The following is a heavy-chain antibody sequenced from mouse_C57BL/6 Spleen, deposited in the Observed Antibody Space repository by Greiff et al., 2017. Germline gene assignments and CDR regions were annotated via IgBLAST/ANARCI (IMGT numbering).Heavy chain of an antibody. CDR2: IWRGGST. V-gene: IGHV2-5*01. D-gene: IGHD1-1*01. Sequence: QVQLQQSGPGLVQPSQSLSITCTVSGFSLTSYGVHRVRQSPGKGLEWLGVIWRGGSTDYNAAFMSRLSITKDNSKSQVFFKMNSLQADDTAIYYCAKNVYGSSWYFDVWGTGTTVTVSS. CDR3: AKNVYGSSWYFDV. CDR1: GFSLTSYG. J-gene: IGHJ1*03.